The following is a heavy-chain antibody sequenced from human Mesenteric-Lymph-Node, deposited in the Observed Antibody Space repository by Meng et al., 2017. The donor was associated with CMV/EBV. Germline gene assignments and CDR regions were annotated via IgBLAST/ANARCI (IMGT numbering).Heavy chain of an antibody. CDR1: GFTFSDYY. V-gene: IGHV3-11*01. CDR2: ISSSDSTI. Sequence: GGSLRLSCAASGFTFSDYYMSWIRQAPGKGLEWVSYISSSDSTIYYADSVKGRFTISRDNAKNSLYLQMNSLRAEDTAVYYCARDIVEDSGTLDAWGQGTLVTVSS. D-gene: IGHD1-26*01. J-gene: IGHJ5*02. CDR3: ARDIVEDSGTLDA.